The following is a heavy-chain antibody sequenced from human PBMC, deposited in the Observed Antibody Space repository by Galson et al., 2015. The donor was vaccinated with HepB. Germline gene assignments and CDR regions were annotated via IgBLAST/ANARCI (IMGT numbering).Heavy chain of an antibody. CDR3: ARVFVGITTPKILSPYYYYYMDV. V-gene: IGHV4-59*01. J-gene: IGHJ6*03. D-gene: IGHD1-14*01. CDR2: IYYSGST. CDR1: GGSISSYY. Sequence: ETLSVTCTVSGGSISSYYWSWIRQPPGKGLEWIGYIYYSGSTNYNPSLKSRVTISVDTSKNQFSLKLSSVTAADTAVYYCARVFVGITTPKILSPYYYYYMDVWGKGTTVTVSS.